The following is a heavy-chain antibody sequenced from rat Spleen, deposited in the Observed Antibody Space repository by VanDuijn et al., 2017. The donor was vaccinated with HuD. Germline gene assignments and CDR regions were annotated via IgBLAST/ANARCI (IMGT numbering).Heavy chain of an antibody. CDR1: GFTFSVYD. V-gene: IGHV5-7*01. CDR2: ISSDGSST. D-gene: IGHD1-11*01. J-gene: IGHJ2*01. CDR3: ARRHYGYTDYFDY. Sequence: EVQLVESGGGLVQPGRSLKLSCAASGFTFSVYDMAWVRQAPTRGLEWVATISSDGSSTYYRDSVKGRFTISRDNAKRTLFLQMDSLRSDDTATYYCARRHYGYTDYFDYWGQGVMVPVSS.